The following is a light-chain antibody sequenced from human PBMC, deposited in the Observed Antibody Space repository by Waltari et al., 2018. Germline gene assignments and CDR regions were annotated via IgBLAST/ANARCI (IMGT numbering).Light chain of an antibody. Sequence: QSVLTQPPSASGTPGQRVTISCSGSSSTVGSNSVSWYQHLPGTAPKLLIYRVNQRPSAVPDRFSGSKSGTSASLAISGLRSDDETDYFCAAWDDSLGAVLFGGGTKLTVL. CDR2: RVN. V-gene: IGLV1-47*01. CDR3: AAWDDSLGAVL. J-gene: IGLJ2*01. CDR1: SSTVGSNS.